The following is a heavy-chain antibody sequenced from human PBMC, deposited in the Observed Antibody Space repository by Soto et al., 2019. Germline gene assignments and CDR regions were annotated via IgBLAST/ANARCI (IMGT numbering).Heavy chain of an antibody. D-gene: IGHD6-19*01. CDR1: GGSISSYY. V-gene: IGHV4-59*01. CDR3: ARRYSSGWYPTLRFDP. Sequence: TSETLSLTCTVSGGSISSYYWSWIRQPPGKGLEWIGYIYYSGSTNYNPSLKSRVTISVDTSKNQFSLKLSSVTAADTAVYYCARRYSSGWYPTLRFDPWGQGTLVTVSS. CDR2: IYYSGST. J-gene: IGHJ5*02.